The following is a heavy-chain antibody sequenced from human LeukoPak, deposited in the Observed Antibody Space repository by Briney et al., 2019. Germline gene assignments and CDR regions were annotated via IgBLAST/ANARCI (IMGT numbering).Heavy chain of an antibody. J-gene: IGHJ4*02. CDR2: IYSGGST. CDR1: GFTVSSHY. V-gene: IGHV3-53*01. D-gene: IGHD3-16*01. Sequence: EGSLRLSCAASGFTVSSHYMSWVRQAPGKGLEWVSVIYSGGSTYYADSVKGRFTLFRDNSKNTVYLQMNSLRAEDTAVYYCARDFGGPAAREDYWGQGTLVTVSS. CDR3: ARDFGGPAAREDY.